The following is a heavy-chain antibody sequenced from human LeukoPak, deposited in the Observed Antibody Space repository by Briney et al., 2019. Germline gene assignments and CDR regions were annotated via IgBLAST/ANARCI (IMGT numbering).Heavy chain of an antibody. CDR1: GGSINSYY. V-gene: IGHV4-59*01. Sequence: SEILSLTCTVSGGSINSYYGSWIRQSPGKGLECIGYIHYTGSTNYNPSLKSRVTISVETSKNQFSLKLKSVTAADTAVYYCARGGYYGSGNDFRFDPWGQGTLVTVSS. J-gene: IGHJ5*02. D-gene: IGHD3-10*01. CDR2: IHYTGST. CDR3: ARGGYYGSGNDFRFDP.